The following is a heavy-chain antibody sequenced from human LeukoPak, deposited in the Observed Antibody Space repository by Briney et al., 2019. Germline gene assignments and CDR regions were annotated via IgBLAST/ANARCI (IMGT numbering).Heavy chain of an antibody. V-gene: IGHV5-51*01. J-gene: IGHJ4*02. CDR2: IYPGDSDT. CDR3: ARQNDFRLDY. CDR1: GYTFSSYW. D-gene: IGHD3-3*01. Sequence: GESLRISCKGSGYTFSSYWIGWVRQMPGKGLEWMGIIYPGDSDTRYSPSLQGQVTISVDTSIGTAYLQWSSLKASDTAIYYCARQNDFRLDYWGQGTLVTASS.